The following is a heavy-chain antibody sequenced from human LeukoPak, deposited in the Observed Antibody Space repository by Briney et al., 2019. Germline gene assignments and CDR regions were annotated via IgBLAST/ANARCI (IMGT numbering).Heavy chain of an antibody. Sequence: ASVKVSCKASGYTFTGYYLHWVRQAPGQGLEWMGRTNCNSGGTNYAQKFQGRVTMTRDTSSNTVYMDLSRLTFDDTAVYYRARDAVTVLTPFFEFWAQGTLVTVSS. CDR2: TNCNSGGT. J-gene: IGHJ4*02. CDR1: GYTFTGYY. D-gene: IGHD4-23*01. CDR3: ARDAVTVLTPFFEF. V-gene: IGHV1-2*06.